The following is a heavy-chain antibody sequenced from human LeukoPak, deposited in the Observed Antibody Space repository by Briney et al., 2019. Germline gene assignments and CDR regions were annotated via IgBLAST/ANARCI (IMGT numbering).Heavy chain of an antibody. Sequence: GGSLRLSCTGSGFSLGDFALSWVRQAPGKGLECVGLIRSQSYGEMTYYAASVKGRFSLSRDNSKSNAYLRMSSLKTEDKEVYYCSLWRGDLTGYYPLDFWGQGTLVSVSS. D-gene: IGHD3-22*01. CDR1: GFSLGDFA. CDR2: IRSQSYGEMT. J-gene: IGHJ4*02. V-gene: IGHV3-49*04. CDR3: SLWRGDLTGYYPLDF.